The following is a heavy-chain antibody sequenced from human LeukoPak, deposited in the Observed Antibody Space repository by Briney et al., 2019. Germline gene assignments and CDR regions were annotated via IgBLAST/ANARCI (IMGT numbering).Heavy chain of an antibody. Sequence: ASVKVSCKASGYTFTSYGISRVRQAPGQGLEWMGWISAYNGNTNYAQKLQGRVTMTTDTSTSTAYMELRSLRSDDTAVYYCARLEVVVVTAEYYFDYWGQGTLVTVSS. J-gene: IGHJ4*02. CDR1: GYTFTSYG. D-gene: IGHD2-21*02. CDR3: ARLEVVVVTAEYYFDY. CDR2: ISAYNGNT. V-gene: IGHV1-18*01.